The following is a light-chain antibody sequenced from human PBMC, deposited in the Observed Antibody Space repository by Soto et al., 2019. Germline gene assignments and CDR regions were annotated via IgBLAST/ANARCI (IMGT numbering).Light chain of an antibody. CDR3: SSYTSTNTPYV. Sequence: QSVLTQPPSVSGAPGQRVTISCTGNSSNIGARYDVHWYQHLPGTAPKLLIYGNNNRPSGVTDRFSVSKSGNTASLTISGLQADDEAYYYCSSYTSTNTPYVFGTGTKLTVL. CDR2: GNN. J-gene: IGLJ1*01. CDR1: SSNIGARYD. V-gene: IGLV1-40*01.